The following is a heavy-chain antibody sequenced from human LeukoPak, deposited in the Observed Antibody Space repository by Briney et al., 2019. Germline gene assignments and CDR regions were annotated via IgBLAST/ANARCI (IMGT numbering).Heavy chain of an antibody. CDR1: GFTFSSYW. CDR3: ARDTPVLLWFGEPYGFDY. D-gene: IGHD3-10*01. V-gene: IGHV3-7*01. J-gene: IGHJ4*02. CDR2: IKQDGSEK. Sequence: GGSLRLSCAASGFTFSSYWMSWVRQAPGKGLEWVANIKQDGSEKYYVDSVKGRFTISRDNAKNSLYLQMNSLRAEDTAVYYCARDTPVLLWFGEPYGFDYWGQGTLVTVSS.